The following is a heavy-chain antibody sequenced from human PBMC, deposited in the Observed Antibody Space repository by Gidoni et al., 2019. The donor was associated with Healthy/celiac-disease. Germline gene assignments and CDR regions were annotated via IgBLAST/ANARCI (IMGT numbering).Heavy chain of an antibody. CDR2: ISSSSSTI. D-gene: IGHD3-3*01. Sequence: EVQLVASGGGLVQPGGSLGLSCAASGFPFSSYSMNWVRQATGKGLEWVSCISSSSSTIYYADSVKGRFTISRDKAKNSPYLQMNSLRDEDTAVYYCARDFDFWSGYYTVDYWGQGTLVTVSS. CDR1: GFPFSSYS. CDR3: ARDFDFWSGYYTVDY. J-gene: IGHJ4*02. V-gene: IGHV3-48*02.